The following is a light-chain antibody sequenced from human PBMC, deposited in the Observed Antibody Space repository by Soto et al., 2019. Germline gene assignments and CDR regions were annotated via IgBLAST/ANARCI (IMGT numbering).Light chain of an antibody. CDR3: QKYNIAPWT. Sequence: DIQMTQSPSSLSASVGDRVTITCRASQGISNYLAWYQQKPGKIPRLLIYAAYTLQSGVPSRFSGSGSGTDFTLTISSLQPEEVATYYCQKYNIAPWTFGQGTKVESK. V-gene: IGKV1-27*01. CDR2: AAY. J-gene: IGKJ1*01. CDR1: QGISNY.